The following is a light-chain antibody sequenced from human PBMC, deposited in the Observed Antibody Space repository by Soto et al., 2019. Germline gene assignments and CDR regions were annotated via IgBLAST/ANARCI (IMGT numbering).Light chain of an antibody. CDR3: QHYNNWPPWT. Sequence: DIVMTQSPATLSVSPGERATLSCRASQSVSSNLAWYQQGPGQAPRLLIYGASTRATGIPARFSGSGSGTEFTLTISSLQSEDFAVYYCQHYNNWPPWTFGQGTKVEIK. CDR2: GAS. CDR1: QSVSSN. V-gene: IGKV3-15*01. J-gene: IGKJ1*01.